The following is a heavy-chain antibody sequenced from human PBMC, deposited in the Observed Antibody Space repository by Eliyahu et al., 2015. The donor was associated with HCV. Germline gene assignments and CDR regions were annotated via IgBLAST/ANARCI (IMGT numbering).Heavy chain of an antibody. Sequence: QLVESGGGLVKPGGSLRLSCAASGFTFSSYSMNWVRQAXGKGLEWVSSISXTSSYIYYADSVKGRFTISRDNAKNSQYLQMNSLRDEDTAVYYCVRDANFWTAYSSYYYGMDVWGQGTTVTVSS. V-gene: IGHV3-21*01. CDR2: ISXTSSYI. D-gene: IGHD3/OR15-3a*01. CDR3: VRDANFWTAYSSYYYGMDV. J-gene: IGHJ6*02. CDR1: GFTFSSYS.